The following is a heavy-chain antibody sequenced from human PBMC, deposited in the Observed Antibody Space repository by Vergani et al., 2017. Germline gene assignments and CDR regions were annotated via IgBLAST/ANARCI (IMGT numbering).Heavy chain of an antibody. J-gene: IGHJ6*02. D-gene: IGHD1/OR15-1a*01. Sequence: QITLKESGPTLVKPTQTLTLTCTFSGFSLSTSGVGVGWIRQPPGKALEWLALIYWDDDKRYSPSLKSRLTITKDTTKNQVVLTMTNMDPVDTATYYCAHAEQVHYYYYYGMDLWGQGTTVTVSS. CDR2: IYWDDDK. V-gene: IGHV2-5*02. CDR1: GFSLSTSGVG. CDR3: AHAEQVHYYYYYGMDL.